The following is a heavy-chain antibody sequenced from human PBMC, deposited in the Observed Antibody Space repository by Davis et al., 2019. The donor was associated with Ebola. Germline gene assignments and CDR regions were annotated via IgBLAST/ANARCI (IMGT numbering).Heavy chain of an antibody. V-gene: IGHV1-18*04. CDR3: VGSNSWYGDY. D-gene: IGHD6-13*01. CDR2: INPHNGNT. Sequence: ASVKVSCKASGYTFTSYGISWVRQAPGQGLEWMGWINPHNGNTNYAQNVQGRVTMTTDTSTSTAYMEVRSLRSDDTAMYYCVGSNSWYGDYWGRGTLVTVSS. CDR1: GYTFTSYG. J-gene: IGHJ4*02.